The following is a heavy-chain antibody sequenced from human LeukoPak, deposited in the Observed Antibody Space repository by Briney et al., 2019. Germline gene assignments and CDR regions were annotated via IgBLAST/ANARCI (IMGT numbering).Heavy chain of an antibody. CDR3: ARGDTYYFDY. J-gene: IGHJ4*02. CDR1: GGSISSGGYS. CDR2: IYHSGST. V-gene: IGHV4-30-2*01. Sequence: SETLSLTCAVSGGSISSGGYSWSWIRQPPGKGLEWIGYIYHSGSTYYNPSLKSRVTISVDRSKNQFSLKLSSVTAADTAVYYCARGDTYYFDYWGQGTLVTVSS.